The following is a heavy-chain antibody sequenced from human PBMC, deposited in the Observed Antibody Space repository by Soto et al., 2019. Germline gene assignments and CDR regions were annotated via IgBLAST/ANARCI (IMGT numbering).Heavy chain of an antibody. D-gene: IGHD3-3*01. Sequence: GGSLRLSCAASGFTFSRYWMSWVRQAPGKGLEWVAHIKQDGSDKYYVDSVKGRFTISRDNAKNSVYLQMNSLRAEDTAVYYCARGTLDFWSGQLPDYWGQGTLVTVSS. J-gene: IGHJ4*02. CDR2: IKQDGSDK. V-gene: IGHV3-7*01. CDR3: ARGTLDFWSGQLPDY. CDR1: GFTFSRYW.